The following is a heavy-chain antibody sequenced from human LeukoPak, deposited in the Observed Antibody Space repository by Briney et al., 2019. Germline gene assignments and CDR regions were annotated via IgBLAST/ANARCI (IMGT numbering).Heavy chain of an antibody. CDR3: AKDQVISSGCIDY. Sequence: GGSLRLSCAASGFTFSSYGMHWVRQAPGKGLEGVAVISYDGSNKYYADSVKGRFTISRDNSKNTLYLQMNSLRAEDTAVYYCAKDQVISSGCIDYWGQGTLVTVSS. CDR1: GFTFSSYG. CDR2: ISYDGSNK. V-gene: IGHV3-30*18. D-gene: IGHD6-19*01. J-gene: IGHJ4*02.